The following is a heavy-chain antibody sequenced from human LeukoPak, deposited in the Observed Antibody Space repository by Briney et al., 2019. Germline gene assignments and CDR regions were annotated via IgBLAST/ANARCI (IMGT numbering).Heavy chain of an antibody. J-gene: IGHJ3*02. D-gene: IGHD6-13*01. CDR1: GYTFTGYY. V-gene: IGHV1-2*02. CDR2: INPNSGGT. Sequence: ASVKVSRKASGYTFTGYYMHWVRQAPGQGLEWMGWINPNSGGTNYAQKFQGRVTMTRDTSISTAYMELSRLRSDDTAVYYCARSRVQQQLPYDGFDIWGQGTMVTVSS. CDR3: ARSRVQQQLPYDGFDI.